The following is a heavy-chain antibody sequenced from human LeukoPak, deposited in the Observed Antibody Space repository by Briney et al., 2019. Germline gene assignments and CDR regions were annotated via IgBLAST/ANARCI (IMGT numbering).Heavy chain of an antibody. D-gene: IGHD5-12*01. V-gene: IGHV4-34*01. CDR1: GGSISGYY. Sequence: PSETLSLTCTVSGGSISGYYWSWIRQPPGKGLEWIGEINHSGSTNYNPSLKSRVTISVDTSKNQFSLKLSSVTAADTAVYYCARGVRGPEVYSGYDQSPFDYWGQGTLVTVSS. CDR3: ARGVRGPEVYSGYDQSPFDY. CDR2: INHSGST. J-gene: IGHJ4*02.